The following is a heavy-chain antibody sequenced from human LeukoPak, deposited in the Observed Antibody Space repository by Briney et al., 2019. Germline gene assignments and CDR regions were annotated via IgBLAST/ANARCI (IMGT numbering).Heavy chain of an antibody. CDR2: INPHSGGT. J-gene: IGHJ6*03. V-gene: IGHV1-2*02. CDR1: GYTFNAYY. CDR3: ARDRDSYGDYYFFYMDV. D-gene: IGHD5-18*01. Sequence: ASVKVSCKASGYTFNAYYIHWVRQGPGQGLEWMGWINPHSGGTNSTQKFQDRVTMTRDTSISTVYMELSRLRSDDTAVYYCARDRDSYGDYYFFYMDVWGKGTTVAVSS.